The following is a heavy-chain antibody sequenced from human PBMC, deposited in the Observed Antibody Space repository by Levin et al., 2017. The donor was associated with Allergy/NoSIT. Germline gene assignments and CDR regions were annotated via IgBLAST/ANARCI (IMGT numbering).Heavy chain of an antibody. V-gene: IGHV3-30*04. CDR3: AREEDIVVVVAALRYAFDI. J-gene: IGHJ3*02. CDR1: GFTFSSYA. CDR2: ISYDGSNK. Sequence: GESLKISCAASGFTFSSYAMHWVRQAPGKGLEWVAVISYDGSNKYYADSVKGRFTISRDNSKNTLYLQMNSLRAEDTAVYYCAREEDIVVVVAALRYAFDIWGQGTMVTVSS. D-gene: IGHD2-15*01.